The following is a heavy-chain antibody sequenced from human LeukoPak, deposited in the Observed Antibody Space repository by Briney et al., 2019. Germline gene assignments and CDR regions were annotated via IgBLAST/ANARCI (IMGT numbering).Heavy chain of an antibody. CDR1: GFTFSSYS. CDR3: ARGSEHNWFDP. D-gene: IGHD1-14*01. CDR2: ISSSSSTI. V-gene: IGHV3-48*01. J-gene: IGHJ5*02. Sequence: GGSLRLSCAASGFTFSSYSMNWVRQAPGKGLEWVSYISSSSSTIYYADSVKGRFTISRDNAKNSLYLQMNSLRAEDTAVYYCARGSEHNWFDPWGQGTLVTVSS.